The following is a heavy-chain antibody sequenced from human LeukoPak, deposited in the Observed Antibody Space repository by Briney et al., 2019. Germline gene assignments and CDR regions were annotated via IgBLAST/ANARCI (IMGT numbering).Heavy chain of an antibody. J-gene: IGHJ4*02. CDR1: GFTFSRYD. CDR2: IGTAGDP. Sequence: PGGSLRPSCAASGFTFSRYDMHWVRQVTGKGLEWVSGIGTAGDPYYPVYVKGRFTISRENAKNSLYLQMNSLRAGDTAVYYCARAVGGAFDCWGQGTRVSVSS. CDR3: ARAVGGAFDC. V-gene: IGHV3-13*05. D-gene: IGHD1-26*01.